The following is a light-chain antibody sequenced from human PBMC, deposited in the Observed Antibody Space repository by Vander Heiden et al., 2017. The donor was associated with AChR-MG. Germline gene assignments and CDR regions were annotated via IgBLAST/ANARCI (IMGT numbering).Light chain of an antibody. CDR1: QDISNY. Sequence: DIQMTQSPSSLSASVGDRVTITCQASQDISNYLNWYQQKPGKAPKLLIYDASNLETGVPSRFSGSGSETDFTFTISSLQPEDIATYYCQQEDNLPYTFGQGTKLEIK. J-gene: IGKJ2*01. V-gene: IGKV1-33*01. CDR3: QQEDNLPYT. CDR2: DAS.